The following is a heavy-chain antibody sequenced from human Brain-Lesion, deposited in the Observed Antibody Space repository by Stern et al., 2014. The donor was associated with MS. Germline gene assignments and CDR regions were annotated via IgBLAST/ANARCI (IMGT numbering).Heavy chain of an antibody. D-gene: IGHD4-17*01. V-gene: IGHV4-61*02. CDR1: GGPISSHSYY. CDR3: ARDYGDLEFDL. J-gene: IGHJ4*02. CDR2: IYASGNT. Sequence: VQLVESGPGLVKPSQTLSLTCTVSGGPISSHSYYWSWIRQPAGKGLEWIGRIYASGNTNYNPSLKSRVSIPVDTSKNQLSLRLSSGTASDTAVYYCARDYGDLEFDLWGQGTLVTVSS.